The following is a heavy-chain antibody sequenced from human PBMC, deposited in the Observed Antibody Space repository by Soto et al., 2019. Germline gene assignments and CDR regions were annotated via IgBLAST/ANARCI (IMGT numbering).Heavy chain of an antibody. CDR1: GGSISSYY. D-gene: IGHD6-6*01. CDR2: IYYSGST. CDR3: AREYSSSQTVNWFDP. V-gene: IGHV4-59*01. J-gene: IGHJ5*02. Sequence: KPSETLSLTCTVSGGSISSYYWSWIRQPPGKGLEWIGYIYYSGSTNYNPSLKSRVTISVDTSKNQFSLKLSPVTAADTAVYYCAREYSSSQTVNWFDPWGQGTLVTVSS.